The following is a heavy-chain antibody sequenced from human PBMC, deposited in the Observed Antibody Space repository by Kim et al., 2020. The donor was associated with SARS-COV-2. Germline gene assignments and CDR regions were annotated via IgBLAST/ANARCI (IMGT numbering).Heavy chain of an antibody. V-gene: IGHV1-46*01. CDR2: INPSGGST. CDR3: ARFLGYCSSTSCPGEVYYYYYGMDV. D-gene: IGHD2-2*01. Sequence: ASVKVSCKASGYTFTSYYMHWVRQAPGQGLEWMGIINPSGGSTSYAQKFQGRVTMTRDTSTSTVYMELSSLRSEDTAVYYCARFLGYCSSTSCPGEVYYYYYGMDVWGQGTTVTVSS. CDR1: GYTFTSYY. J-gene: IGHJ6*02.